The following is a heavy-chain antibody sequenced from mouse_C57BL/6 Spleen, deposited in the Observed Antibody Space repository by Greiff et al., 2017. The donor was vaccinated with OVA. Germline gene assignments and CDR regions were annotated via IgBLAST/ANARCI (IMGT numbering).Heavy chain of an antibody. J-gene: IGHJ1*03. D-gene: IGHD1-1*01. CDR2: IYPYNGVS. Sequence: EVMLVESGPELVKPGASVKISCKASGYSFTGYYMHWVKQSHGNILDWIGYIYPYNGVSSYNQKFKGKATLTVDKSSSTAYMELRSLTSEDSAVYYCARGPYGSSYWYFDVWGTGTTGTVSS. CDR1: GYSFTGYY. V-gene: IGHV1-31*01. CDR3: ARGPYGSSYWYFDV.